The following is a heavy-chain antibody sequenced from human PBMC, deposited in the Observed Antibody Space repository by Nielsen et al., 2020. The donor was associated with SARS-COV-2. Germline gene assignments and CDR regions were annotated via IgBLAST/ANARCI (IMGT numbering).Heavy chain of an antibody. D-gene: IGHD6-13*01. CDR3: ARAPGYSSSWTGYYYYYGMDV. V-gene: IGHV3-48*03. CDR2: ISSSGSTI. Sequence: WIRQPPGKGLEWVSYISSSGSTIYYADSVKGRFTISRDNAKNSLYLQMNSLRAEDTAVYYCARAPGYSSSWTGYYYYYGMDVWGQGTTVTVSS. J-gene: IGHJ6*02.